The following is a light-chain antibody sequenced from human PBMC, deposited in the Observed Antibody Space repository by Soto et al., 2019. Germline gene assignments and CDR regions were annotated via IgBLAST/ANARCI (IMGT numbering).Light chain of an antibody. Sequence: DIQMTQSPSSLPASVGERVTITCRASQGISSYLNWYQQKPGKAPKLLIYAESSLQSGVPSRFSGSGSGTDFTLTISSLQPEDFATYYCQQSYSTPPTFGQGTKVEIK. CDR3: QQSYSTPPT. CDR1: QGISSY. V-gene: IGKV1-39*01. J-gene: IGKJ1*01. CDR2: AES.